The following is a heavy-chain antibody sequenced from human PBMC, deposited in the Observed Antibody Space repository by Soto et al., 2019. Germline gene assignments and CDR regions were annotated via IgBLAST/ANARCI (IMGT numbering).Heavy chain of an antibody. V-gene: IGHV1-18*01. Sequence: ASVKVSCKASGYTFTSYGISWVRQAPGQGLEWMGWISAYNGNTNYAQKLQGRVTMTTDTSTSTAYMELRSLRSDDTDVYYCASVGSGWYYFDYWGQGTLVTVSS. CDR3: ASVGSGWYYFDY. D-gene: IGHD6-19*01. CDR2: ISAYNGNT. CDR1: GYTFTSYG. J-gene: IGHJ4*02.